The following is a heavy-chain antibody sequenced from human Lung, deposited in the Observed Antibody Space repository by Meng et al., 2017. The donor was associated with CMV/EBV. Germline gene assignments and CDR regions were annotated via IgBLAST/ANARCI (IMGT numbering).Heavy chain of an antibody. CDR3: ARGRVSTDY. Sequence: GESLKISCAASGFTFSNYWMTWVRQAPGKGLEWVANINPDGSDKYYADSVKGRFTISRDNAKNSLYLQMISLRAEDTAVYYCARGRVSTDYWGHGTLVTVSS. CDR2: INPDGSDK. V-gene: IGHV3-7*01. CDR1: GFTFSNYW. J-gene: IGHJ4*01. D-gene: IGHD4-11*01.